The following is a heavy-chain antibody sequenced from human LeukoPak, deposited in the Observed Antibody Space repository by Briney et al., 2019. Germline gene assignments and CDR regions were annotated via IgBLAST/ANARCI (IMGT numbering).Heavy chain of an antibody. Sequence: PSETLSLTCTVSGGSISSAGYYWRWIRQHPGKGLEWIGYIYYSGSTYYNPSLKSRVTISVDTSKNQFSLRLNSVTAADTAVYYCARGNVGARPTGWFDPWGQGTLVTVSS. D-gene: IGHD1-26*01. J-gene: IGHJ5*02. CDR3: ARGNVGARPTGWFDP. CDR2: IYYSGST. CDR1: GGSISSAGYY. V-gene: IGHV4-31*03.